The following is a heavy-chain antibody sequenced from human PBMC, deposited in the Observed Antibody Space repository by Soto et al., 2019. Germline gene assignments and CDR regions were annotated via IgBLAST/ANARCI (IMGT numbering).Heavy chain of an antibody. V-gene: IGHV3-9*02. CDR1: GFTSDDHG. CDR3: VKDIEPGGAAY. D-gene: IGHD3-16*01. J-gene: IGHJ4*02. Sequence: ESGGGLVQPGRCLRLSCAASGFTSDDHGMHWVRQAPGKGLEWVSGLIWNNGNTGYADSVKGRFTISRDNAKNSLYLQMNSLRVEDTAFYYCVKDIEPGGAAYWGQGTLVTVSS. CDR2: LIWNNGNT.